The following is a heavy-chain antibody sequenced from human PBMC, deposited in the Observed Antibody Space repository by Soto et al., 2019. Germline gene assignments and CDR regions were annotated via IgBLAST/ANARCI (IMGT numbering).Heavy chain of an antibody. V-gene: IGHV4-61*01. D-gene: IGHD4-17*01. J-gene: IGHJ4*02. Sequence: SLTCTVSGGSVSSSSFYWGWVRQPPGKGLEWIGYVYYSGTTNYNPSLKSRVTISVDLSKNQFSLRLSSVTTADTALYYCARTTAVPNTLRSRHFFDYWGQGTLVTVSS. CDR3: ARTTAVPNTLRSRHFFDY. CDR2: VYYSGTT. CDR1: GGSVSSSSFY.